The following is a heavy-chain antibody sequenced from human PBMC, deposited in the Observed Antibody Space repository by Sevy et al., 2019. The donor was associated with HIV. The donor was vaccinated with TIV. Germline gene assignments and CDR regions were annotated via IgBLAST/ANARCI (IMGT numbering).Heavy chain of an antibody. CDR3: ASQRGYYYDSSGYFDY. V-gene: IGHV1-69*06. CDR2: IIPIFGTA. D-gene: IGHD3-22*01. CDR1: GGTFSSYA. J-gene: IGHJ4*02. Sequence: ASVKVSSKASGGTFSSYAISWVRQAPGQGLEWMGGIIPIFGTANYAQKFQGRVTITADKSTSTAYMELSSLRSEDTAVYYCASQRGYYYDSSGYFDYWGQGTLVTVSS.